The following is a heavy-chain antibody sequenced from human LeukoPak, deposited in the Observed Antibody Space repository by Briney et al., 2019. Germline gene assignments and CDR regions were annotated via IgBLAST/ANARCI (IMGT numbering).Heavy chain of an antibody. Sequence: PSETLCPTPSVSGGSISPFNCNWIRQTPGKGLEWIGFIYYNGITKYNPSLEGRVTMSVDTSKNQFSLRLTSVTAADTAVYYCARRVKTSVGRSGDNLFAPGAKGALVTVSS. CDR2: IYYNGIT. D-gene: IGHD3-10*01. CDR3: ARRVKTSVGRSGDNLFAP. V-gene: IGHV4-59*08. J-gene: IGHJ5*02. CDR1: GGSISPFN.